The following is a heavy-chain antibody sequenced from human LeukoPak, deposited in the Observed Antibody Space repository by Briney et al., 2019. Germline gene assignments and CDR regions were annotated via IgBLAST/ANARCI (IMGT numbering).Heavy chain of an antibody. Sequence: KPSQTLSLTCTVSGDSISSGGYYWSWIRQHPGKGLEWIGYIYYSGSTYYNPSLKSRVTISVDTSKNQFSLKLSSVTAADTAVYYCARIERFWFDPWGQGTLVTVSS. V-gene: IGHV4-31*03. J-gene: IGHJ5*02. CDR2: IYYSGST. D-gene: IGHD6-25*01. CDR3: ARIERFWFDP. CDR1: GDSISSGGYY.